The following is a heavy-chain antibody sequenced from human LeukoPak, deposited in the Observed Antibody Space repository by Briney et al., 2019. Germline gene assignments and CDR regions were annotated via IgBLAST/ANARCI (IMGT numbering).Heavy chain of an antibody. CDR3: ARDHWGIVENGYDYFYYDMDV. J-gene: IGHJ6*02. CDR1: GYTLTELS. V-gene: IGHV1-24*01. Sequence: GASVKVSCKVSGYTLTELSMHWVRQAPGKGLEWMGGFDPEDGETIYAQKFQGRVTMTEDTSTDTAYMELSSLRSKDTAVYYCARDHWGIVENGYDYFYYDMDVWGQGTTVTVSS. D-gene: IGHD7-27*01. CDR2: FDPEDGET.